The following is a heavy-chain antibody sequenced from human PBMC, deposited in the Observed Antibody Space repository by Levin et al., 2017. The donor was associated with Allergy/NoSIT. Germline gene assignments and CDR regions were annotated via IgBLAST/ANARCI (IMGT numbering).Heavy chain of an antibody. J-gene: IGHJ1*01. CDR1: GDSVSSNSAA. CDR2: TYYRSKWYN. D-gene: IGHD6-19*01. V-gene: IGHV6-1*01. Sequence: SQTLSLTCAISGDSVSSNSAAWNWIRQSPSRGLEWLGRTYYRSKWYNDYAVSVKSRITINPDTSKNQFSLQLNSVTPEDTAVYYCASWSGEIAVAECFQHWGQGTLVTVSS. CDR3: ASWSGEIAVAECFQH.